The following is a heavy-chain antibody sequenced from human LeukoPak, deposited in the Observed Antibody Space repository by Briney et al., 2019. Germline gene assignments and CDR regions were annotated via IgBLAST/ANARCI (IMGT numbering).Heavy chain of an antibody. CDR3: ATTTFYYDSSGYSNSFDP. D-gene: IGHD3-22*01. J-gene: IGHJ5*02. CDR2: IYYSGST. Sequence: TSETLSLTCTVSGGSISSSSYYWGWIRQPPGKGLEWIGSIYYSGSTYYNPSLKSRVTISVDTSKNQFSLKLSSVTAADTAVYYCATTTFYYDSSGYSNSFDPWGQGTLVTVSS. V-gene: IGHV4-39*07. CDR1: GGSISSSSYY.